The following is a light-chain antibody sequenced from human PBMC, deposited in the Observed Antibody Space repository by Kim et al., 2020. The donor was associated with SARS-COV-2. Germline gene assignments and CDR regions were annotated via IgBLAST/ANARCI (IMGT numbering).Light chain of an antibody. CDR1: QSIYNNY. V-gene: IGKV3-20*01. CDR2: AAS. Sequence: PGERATLSCTASQSIYNNYLAWYQHKPGQAPRLLVHAASSKPTAIPDRFSGSGSGTDFTLTISRLEPEDSAVYYCQQYGRSPLTFGGGTKVDIK. CDR3: QQYGRSPLT. J-gene: IGKJ4*01.